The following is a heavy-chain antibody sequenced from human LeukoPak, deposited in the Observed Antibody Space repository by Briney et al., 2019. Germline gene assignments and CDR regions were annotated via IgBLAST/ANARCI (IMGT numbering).Heavy chain of an antibody. CDR3: ARDAFPTVVTRAFDY. Sequence: GGSLRLSCAASGFTFSSYAMHWVRQAPGKGLEWVAVISYDGSNKYYADSVKGRFTISRDNSKNTLYLQMNSLRAEDTAVYYCARDAFPTVVTRAFDYWGQGTLVTVSS. D-gene: IGHD4-23*01. J-gene: IGHJ4*02. CDR1: GFTFSSYA. V-gene: IGHV3-30-3*01. CDR2: ISYDGSNK.